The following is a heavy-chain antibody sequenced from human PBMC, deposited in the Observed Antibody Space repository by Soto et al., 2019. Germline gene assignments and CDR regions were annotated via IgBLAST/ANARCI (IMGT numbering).Heavy chain of an antibody. V-gene: IGHV3-30*18. CDR3: AKVQYQPLNGMDV. D-gene: IGHD2-2*01. CDR1: GFTFSSYG. CDR2: ISYDGSNK. Sequence: QVQLVESGGGVVQPGRSLRLSCAASGFTFSSYGMHWVRQAPGKGLEWVAVISYDGSNKYYADSVKGRFTISRDNSNNTLYLQMNSLTAEDTAVYYCAKVQYQPLNGMDVWGQGTTVTVSS. J-gene: IGHJ6*02.